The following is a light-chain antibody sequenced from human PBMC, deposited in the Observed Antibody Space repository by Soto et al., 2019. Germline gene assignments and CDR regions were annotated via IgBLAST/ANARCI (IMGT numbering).Light chain of an antibody. CDR2: AAS. V-gene: IGKV1-39*01. J-gene: IGKJ5*01. Sequence: IELTQSPSSLSASVGDRVTISCRASQTISFYLTWYQQKPGKAHKVLIYAASNLQSGVPSRFSGSGSGTEFTLTISSLEPEDFATYYCQQSYSIPITFGQGTRLEIK. CDR1: QTISFY. CDR3: QQSYSIPIT.